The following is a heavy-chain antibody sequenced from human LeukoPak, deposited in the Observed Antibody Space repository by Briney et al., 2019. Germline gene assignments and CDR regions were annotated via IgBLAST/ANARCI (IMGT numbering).Heavy chain of an antibody. V-gene: IGHV4-39*07. CDR2: IYYTGST. D-gene: IGHD2-15*01. Sequence: SETLSLTCTVSGDSISSSNSYWGWIRQPPGKGLDWIGSIYYTGSTYYNPSLTSQVTISVATSKTHFYLKLTSVTAADTAVSCARVYCGGGSCYDSRGWFDPWGQGTLVTVSS. J-gene: IGHJ5*02. CDR1: GDSISSSNSY. CDR3: ARVYCGGGSCYDSRGWFDP.